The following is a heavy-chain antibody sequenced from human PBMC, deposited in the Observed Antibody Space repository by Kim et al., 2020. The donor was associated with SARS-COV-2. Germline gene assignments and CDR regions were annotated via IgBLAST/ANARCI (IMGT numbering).Heavy chain of an antibody. J-gene: IGHJ3*02. CDR2: IIPIFGTA. CDR3: ARGGDYGGNSDDAFDI. V-gene: IGHV1-69*13. Sequence: SVKVSCKASGGTFSTYAISWVRQAPGQGLEWMGGIIPIFGTANYAQKFQGRVTITAYESTSTAYMELSSLRSEDTAVYYCARGGDYGGNSDDAFDIWGQGTMVTFSS. CDR1: GGTFSTYA. D-gene: IGHD4-17*01.